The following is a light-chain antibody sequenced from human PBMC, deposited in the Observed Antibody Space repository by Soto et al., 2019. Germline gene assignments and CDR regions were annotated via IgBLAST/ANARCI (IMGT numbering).Light chain of an antibody. CDR3: GTCDTSLSAWV. J-gene: IGLJ2*01. CDR1: SSNIGNNY. CDR2: DNN. V-gene: IGLV1-51*01. Sequence: QSVLTQPPSVSAAPGQKVTISCSGSSSNIGNNYVYWYQQLPGTAPKLLIYDNNKRPSGIPDRFSGSKSGTSATLVITGLQAGDEADYYCGTCDTSLSAWVFGGGTKLTVL.